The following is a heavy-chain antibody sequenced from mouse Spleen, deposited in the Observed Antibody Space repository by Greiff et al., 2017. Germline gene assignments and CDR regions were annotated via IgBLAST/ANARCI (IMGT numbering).Heavy chain of an antibody. Sequence: EVQGVESGGGLVKLGGSLKLSCAASGFTFSSYAMSWVRQTPEKRLEWVATISSGGGNTYYPDSVKGRFTISRDNAKNTLYLQMSSLKSEDTAMYYCARQGHYGSTSWFAYWGQGTLVTVSA. J-gene: IGHJ3*01. CDR1: GFTFSSYA. CDR2: ISSGGGNT. V-gene: IGHV5-9-3*01. D-gene: IGHD1-1*01. CDR3: ARQGHYGSTSWFAY.